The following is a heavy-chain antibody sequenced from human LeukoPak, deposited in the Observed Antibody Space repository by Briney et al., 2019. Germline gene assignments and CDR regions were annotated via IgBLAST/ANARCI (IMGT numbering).Heavy chain of an antibody. J-gene: IGHJ4*02. D-gene: IGHD3-10*01. V-gene: IGHV3-23*01. CDR3: AKGVYYYGTGSYPAL. Sequence: GGSLRLSCAASGFPFSSYAMSWVRHAPGEGLEWVSAFGGSGGSTYYAASVKGRFTISKENSKNHLYLQMNSLRAEDTAVYYCAKGVYYYGTGSYPALWGQGTLVTVSS. CDR1: GFPFSSYA. CDR2: FGGSGGST.